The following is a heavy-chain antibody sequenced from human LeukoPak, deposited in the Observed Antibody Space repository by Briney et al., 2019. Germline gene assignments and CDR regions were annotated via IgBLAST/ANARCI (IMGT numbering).Heavy chain of an antibody. V-gene: IGHV4-34*01. CDR2: INHSGST. CDR3: ARGPPAKPGTGYYYGMDV. CDR1: GGSFSGYY. J-gene: IGHJ6*02. Sequence: SETLSLTCAVYGGSFSGYYWGWIRQPPGKGLEWIGEINHSGSTNYNPSLKSRVTISVDMSKNQFSLKLSSVTAADTAVYYCARGPPAKPGTGYYYGMDVWGLGTTVTVSS. D-gene: IGHD2-2*01.